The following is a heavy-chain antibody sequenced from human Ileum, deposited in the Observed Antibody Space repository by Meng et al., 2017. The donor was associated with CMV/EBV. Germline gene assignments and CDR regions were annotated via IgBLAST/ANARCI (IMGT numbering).Heavy chain of an antibody. V-gene: IGHV1-2*02. CDR1: GYTFTGYY. D-gene: IGHD6-6*01. Sequence: ASVKVSCKASGYTFTGYYMHWVRQAPGPGLEWMGWINPNSGGTNYAQKFQGRVTMTRDTSISTAYMELSRLRSDDTAVYYCAREDYSSSPYGMDVWGQGTTVTVSS. CDR3: AREDYSSSPYGMDV. J-gene: IGHJ6*02. CDR2: INPNSGGT.